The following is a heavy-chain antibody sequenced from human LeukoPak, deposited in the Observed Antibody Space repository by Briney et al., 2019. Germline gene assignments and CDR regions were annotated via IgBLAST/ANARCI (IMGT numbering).Heavy chain of an antibody. CDR3: ARMSTSLNYMDV. V-gene: IGHV4-30-4*08. Sequence: PSQTLSLTCTVSGGSISSGDYYWSWIRQPPGKGLEWIGYIYYSGSTYYNPSLKSRVTISVDKSKNQFSLKLSSVTAADTAVYYCARMSTSLNYMDVWGKGTTVTVSS. CDR2: IYYSGST. CDR1: GGSISSGDYY. J-gene: IGHJ6*03. D-gene: IGHD2-2*01.